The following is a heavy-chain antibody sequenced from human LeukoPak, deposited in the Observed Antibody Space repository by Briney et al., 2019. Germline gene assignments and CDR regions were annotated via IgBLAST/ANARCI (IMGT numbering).Heavy chain of an antibody. V-gene: IGHV3-30*18. CDR1: GFTFSSYG. J-gene: IGHJ6*02. CDR2: ISYDGSNK. CDR3: AKEGREDGGYPYGMDV. Sequence: PGRSLRLSCAASGFTFSSYGMHWVRQAPGKGLEWVAVISYDGSNKYYADSVKGRFTISRDNSKNTLYLQMNSLRAEDTAVYYCAKEGREDGGYPYGMDVWGQGTTVTVSS. D-gene: IGHD4-17*01.